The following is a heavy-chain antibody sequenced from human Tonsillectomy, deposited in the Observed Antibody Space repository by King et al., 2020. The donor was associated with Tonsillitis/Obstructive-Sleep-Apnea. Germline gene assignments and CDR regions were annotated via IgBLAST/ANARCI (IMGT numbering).Heavy chain of an antibody. CDR1: GFTFSSYS. Sequence: VQLVESGGGLVQPGGSLRLSCAASGFTFSSYSMNWVRQAPGKGLEWFSYISSSSSTIYYADSVKGRFTISRDNAKNSLYLQMNSLRDEDTAVYYCARDSVGYCSGGSCRWGQGTLVTVSS. D-gene: IGHD2-15*01. CDR3: ARDSVGYCSGGSCR. CDR2: ISSSSSTI. J-gene: IGHJ4*02. V-gene: IGHV3-48*02.